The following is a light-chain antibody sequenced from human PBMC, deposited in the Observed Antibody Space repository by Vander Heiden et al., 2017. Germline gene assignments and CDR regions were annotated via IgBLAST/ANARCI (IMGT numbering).Light chain of an antibody. CDR3: QSADSSGTYVV. J-gene: IGLJ2*01. CDR1: ALPEQF. V-gene: IGLV3-25*03. CDR2: KDS. Sequence: ELIQPPTVSVSQGHTARITCSGDALPEQFAYWYRQKPGQAPMLVIYKDSERPSGIPERFSGSSSGTIVTLTISGVQAEDESDYYYQSADSSGTYVVFGGGTKLTVL.